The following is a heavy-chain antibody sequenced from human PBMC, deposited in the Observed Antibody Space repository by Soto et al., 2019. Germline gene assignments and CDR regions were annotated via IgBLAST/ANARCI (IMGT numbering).Heavy chain of an antibody. V-gene: IGHV5-51*01. Sequence: PGESLKISCNGSGYSFTSYWIGCVRQMPGKGLEWMGIIYPGDSDTRYSPSFQGQVTISADKSISTAYLQWSSLKASDTAMYYCARPGRLGSGRYYYYGMDVWGQGTTVNV. CDR1: GYSFTSYW. CDR3: ARPGRLGSGRYYYYGMDV. J-gene: IGHJ6*02. D-gene: IGHD3-10*01. CDR2: IYPGDSDT.